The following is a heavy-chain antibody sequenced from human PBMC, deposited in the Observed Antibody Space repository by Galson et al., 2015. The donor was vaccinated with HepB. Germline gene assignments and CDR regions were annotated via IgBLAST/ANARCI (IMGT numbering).Heavy chain of an antibody. CDR1: GYTFTSYG. V-gene: IGHV1-18*04. CDR3: AREGLDGVVVVAATPSYYYYGMDV. CDR2: ISAYNGNT. Sequence: SVKVSCKASGYTFTSYGISWVRQAPGQGLEWMGWISAYNGNTNYAQKLQGRVTMTTDTSTSTAYMELRSLRSDDTAVYYCAREGLDGVVVVAATPSYYYYGMDVWGQGTTVTVSS. D-gene: IGHD2-15*01. J-gene: IGHJ6*02.